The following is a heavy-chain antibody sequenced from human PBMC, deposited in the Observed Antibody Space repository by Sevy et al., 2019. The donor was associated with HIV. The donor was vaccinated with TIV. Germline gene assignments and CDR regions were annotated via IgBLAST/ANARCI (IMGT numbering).Heavy chain of an antibody. J-gene: IGHJ6*02. V-gene: IGHV3-21*04. CDR1: GFTFSPYS. Sequence: GGSLRLSCAASGFTFSPYSMNWVRQAPGKGLEWVSSISSSSSYIYYADSVKGRFIISRDKAKNSLYLQMNSLRAEDTAVDYCAREGGHVNIFGMVPSDAIDVWGQGTTVTVSS. D-gene: IGHD3-3*02. CDR3: AREGGHVNIFGMVPSDAIDV. CDR2: ISSSSSYI.